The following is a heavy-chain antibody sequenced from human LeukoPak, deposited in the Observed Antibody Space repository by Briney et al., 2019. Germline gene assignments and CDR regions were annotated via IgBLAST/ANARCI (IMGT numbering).Heavy chain of an antibody. CDR3: ARDGGFGELPDY. D-gene: IGHD3-10*01. CDR2: INPNSGGT. CDR1: GYIFTGYY. J-gene: IGHJ4*02. Sequence: ASVKVSCKASGYIFTGYYMHWVRQAPGQGLEWMGWINPNSGGTNYAQKFQGRVTMTRDTSISTAYMELSRLRSDDTAVYYCARDGGFGELPDYWGRGTLVTVSS. V-gene: IGHV1-2*02.